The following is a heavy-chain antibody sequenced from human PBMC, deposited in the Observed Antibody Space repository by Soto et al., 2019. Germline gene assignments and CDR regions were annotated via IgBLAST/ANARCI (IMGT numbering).Heavy chain of an antibody. V-gene: IGHV3-23*01. D-gene: IGHD3-3*01. CDR2: ISGSGGST. CDR1: GFTFSSYA. CDR3: AKVAKVRSITIIGVVIPNFDY. J-gene: IGHJ4*02. Sequence: GGSLRLSCAASGFTFSSYAMSWVRQAPGKGLEWVSAISGSGGSTYYADSVKGRFTISRDNSKNTLYLQMNSLRAEDTAVYYCAKVAKVRSITIIGVVIPNFDYWGQGTLVTVSS.